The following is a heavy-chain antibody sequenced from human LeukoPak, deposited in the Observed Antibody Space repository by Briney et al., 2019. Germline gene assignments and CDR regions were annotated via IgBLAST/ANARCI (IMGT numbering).Heavy chain of an antibody. CDR2: IYSGGST. CDR1: GFTVSSNY. V-gene: IGHV3-66*01. CDR3: ARANSNYDFDY. D-gene: IGHD4-4*01. J-gene: IGHJ4*02. Sequence: GGSLRLSCAASGFTVSSNYMSWVRQAPGKGLEWVSVIYSGGSTYYADSVKGGFTISRDNSKNTLYLQMNSLRAEDTAVYYCARANSNYDFDYWGQGTLVTVSS.